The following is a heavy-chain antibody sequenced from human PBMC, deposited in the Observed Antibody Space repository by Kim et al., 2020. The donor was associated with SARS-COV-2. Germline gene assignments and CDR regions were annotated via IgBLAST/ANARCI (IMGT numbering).Heavy chain of an antibody. CDR1: GGSISSSSYY. Sequence: SETLSLTCTVSGGSISSSSYYWGWIRQPPGKGLEWIGSIYYSGSTYYNPSLKSRVTISVDTSKNQFSLKLSSVTAADTAVYYCARYLSYGPGYWGQGTLVTVSS. CDR2: IYYSGST. J-gene: IGHJ4*02. D-gene: IGHD5-18*01. CDR3: ARYLSYGPGY. V-gene: IGHV4-39*01.